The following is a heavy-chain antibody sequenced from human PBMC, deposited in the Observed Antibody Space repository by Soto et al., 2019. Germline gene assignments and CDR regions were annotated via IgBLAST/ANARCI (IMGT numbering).Heavy chain of an antibody. CDR1: GGTFSSYA. Sequence: SVKVSCKASGGTFSSYAISWVRQAPGQGLEWMGGIIPIFGTANYAQKFQGRVTITADKSTSTAYMELSSLRSEDTAVYYCARGRDYDFWRGAGLEYSNSGMGVWGQGATVTVSS. V-gene: IGHV1-69*06. CDR3: ARGRDYDFWRGAGLEYSNSGMGV. D-gene: IGHD3-3*01. J-gene: IGHJ6*02. CDR2: IIPIFGTA.